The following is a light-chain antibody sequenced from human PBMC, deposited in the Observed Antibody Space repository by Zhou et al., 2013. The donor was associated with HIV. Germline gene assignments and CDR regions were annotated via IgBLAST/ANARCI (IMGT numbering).Light chain of an antibody. CDR2: AAS. CDR3: QQSYGFPPT. J-gene: IGKJ4*01. V-gene: IGKV1-12*01. CDR1: HSISSW. Sequence: DIQMTQSPSTLSASVGDRVTITCRASHSISSWLAWYQQKPGKAPKSLISAASSLQGGVPSRFSGGGSGTYFTLTITSLQPEDFATYYCQQSYGFPPTFGGGTKVEI.